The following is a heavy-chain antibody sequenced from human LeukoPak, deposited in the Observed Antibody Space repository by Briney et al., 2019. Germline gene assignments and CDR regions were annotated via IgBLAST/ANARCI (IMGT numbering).Heavy chain of an antibody. CDR3: ARQGYGRSSFFDH. CDR1: GDSVSTNLYY. V-gene: IGHV4-39*01. J-gene: IGHJ4*02. Sequence: SETLSLTCTVSGDSVSTNLYYWGWIRQPPGKGLEWIGNLFHSGTNYYNPSLKSRVSISVDTYKNQFSLKLNSVTAADTAVYYCARQGYGRSSFFDHWGQGTLVAVSS. CDR2: LFHSGTN. D-gene: IGHD6-6*01.